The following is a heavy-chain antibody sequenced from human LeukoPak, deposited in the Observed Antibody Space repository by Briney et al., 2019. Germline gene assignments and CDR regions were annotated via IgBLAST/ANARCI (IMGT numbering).Heavy chain of an antibody. J-gene: IGHJ4*02. CDR1: GFTFSSYW. V-gene: IGHV3-7*01. CDR3: ATEYGSSWYYFDY. D-gene: IGHD6-13*01. Sequence: GGSLRLSCAASGFTFSSYWMSWVRQAPGKGLEWVANIKQDGSEKYYVDSVKGRFTISRDNAKNSLYLQMNSLRAEDTAVYYCATEYGSSWYYFDYWGQGTLVTVSS. CDR2: IKQDGSEK.